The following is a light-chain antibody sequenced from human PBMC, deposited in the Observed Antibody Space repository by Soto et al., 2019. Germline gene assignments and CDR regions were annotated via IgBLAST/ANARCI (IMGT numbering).Light chain of an antibody. Sequence: EILVTQSPATLSVSPGERVTLSCRASQSISSKLAWYQQRPGQAPRLLIYGASTRATGIPSRFSGSESGTDYTLTITLLPSEDNALYYCQQYYNWQPRFGQGTKVQIK. CDR3: QQYYNWQPR. J-gene: IGKJ1*01. V-gene: IGKV3-15*01. CDR1: QSISSK. CDR2: GAS.